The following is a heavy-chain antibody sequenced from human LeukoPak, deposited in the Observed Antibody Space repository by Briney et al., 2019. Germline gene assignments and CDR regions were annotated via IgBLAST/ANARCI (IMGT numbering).Heavy chain of an antibody. CDR1: GFTFSSYS. CDR2: ITRSNYI. D-gene: IGHD5-18*01. Sequence: GGSLRLSCAASGFTFSSYSMNWVRQAPGKGLEWVSSITRSNYIYYADSVKGRFTISRDNAKNSLYLQMNSLRAEDTAVYYCARDQGEWGYTYGRRGGYYYYYYMDVWGKGTTVTISS. V-gene: IGHV3-21*01. CDR3: ARDQGEWGYTYGRRGGYYYYYYMDV. J-gene: IGHJ6*03.